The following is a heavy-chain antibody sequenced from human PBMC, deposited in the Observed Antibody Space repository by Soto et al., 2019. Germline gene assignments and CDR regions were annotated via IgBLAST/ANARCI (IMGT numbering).Heavy chain of an antibody. V-gene: IGHV4-39*01. D-gene: IGHD3-9*01. J-gene: IGHJ6*02. CDR1: GGSISSSSYY. CDR3: ARQREETGTYYDILTGPQDYYYYGMDV. CDR2: IYYSGST. Sequence: SETLSLTCTVSGGSISSSSYYWGWIRQPPGKGLEWIGSIYYSGSTYYNPSLKSRVTISVDTSKNQFSLKLSSVTAADTAVYYCARQREETGTYYDILTGPQDYYYYGMDVWGQGTTVTAP.